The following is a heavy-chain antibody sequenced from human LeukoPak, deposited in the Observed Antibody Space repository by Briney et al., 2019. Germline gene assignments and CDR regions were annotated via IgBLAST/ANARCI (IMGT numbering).Heavy chain of an antibody. J-gene: IGHJ6*03. CDR3: ARYHFEDAAGVAGGDYYYYMDV. D-gene: IGHD3-3*01. CDR1: GYTFTGYY. V-gene: IGHV1-2*02. Sequence: ASVKVSCKASGYTFTGYYMHWVRQAPGQGLEWMGWINPNSGGTNYAQKFQGRVTMTRDTSISTAYMELSRLRSDDTAVYYCARYHFEDAAGVAGGDYYYYMDVWGKGTTVTVSS. CDR2: INPNSGGT.